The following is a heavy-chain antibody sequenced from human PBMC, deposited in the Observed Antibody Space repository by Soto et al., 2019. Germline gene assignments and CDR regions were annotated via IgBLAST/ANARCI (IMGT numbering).Heavy chain of an antibody. Sequence: SVKVSCKASGGTFGSDAITWVRQAPGQGLEWMGRIIPIFGTTNYAQNLQGRVTISADKSTLTSYMELHSLTSDDTALYYCARDRTDSGYYTNWLDPWGQGTQVTV. CDR1: GGTFGSDA. CDR2: IIPIFGTT. D-gene: IGHD3-22*01. CDR3: ARDRTDSGYYTNWLDP. V-gene: IGHV1-69*06. J-gene: IGHJ5*02.